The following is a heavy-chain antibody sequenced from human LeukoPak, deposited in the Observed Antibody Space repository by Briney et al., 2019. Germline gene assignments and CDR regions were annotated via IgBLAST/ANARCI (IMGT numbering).Heavy chain of an antibody. Sequence: PGRSLRLSCAASGFTFDDYAMHCGRQAPPKGLEWGSGISWNSGSIGYADSVKGRFTISRDNAKNSLYLQMNSLRAEDTALYYCAKDARIAVIGYYFDYWGQGTLVTVSS. CDR3: AKDARIAVIGYYFDY. CDR1: GFTFDDYA. J-gene: IGHJ4*02. D-gene: IGHD6-19*01. CDR2: ISWNSGSI. V-gene: IGHV3-9*01.